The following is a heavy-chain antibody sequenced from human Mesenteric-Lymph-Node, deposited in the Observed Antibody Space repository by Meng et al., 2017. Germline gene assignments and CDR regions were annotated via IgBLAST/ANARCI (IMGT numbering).Heavy chain of an antibody. D-gene: IGHD2-2*01. V-gene: IGHV3-33*01. CDR3: ARDLGYCSSTSCYAERIDY. CDR1: GFTFSSYG. CDR2: IWYDGSNK. Sequence: GESLKISCAASGFTFSSYGMHWVRQAPGKGLEWVAVIWYDGSNKYYADSVKGRFTISRDNSKNTLYLQMNSLRAEDTAVYYCARDLGYCSSTSCYAERIDYWGQGTLVTVSS. J-gene: IGHJ4*02.